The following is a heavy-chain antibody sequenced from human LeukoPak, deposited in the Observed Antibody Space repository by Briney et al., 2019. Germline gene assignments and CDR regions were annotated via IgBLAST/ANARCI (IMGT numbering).Heavy chain of an antibody. V-gene: IGHV3-49*04. J-gene: IGHJ3*02. Sequence: PGGSLRLSCAASGFSFSVYWMHWVRQAPGKGLEWVGFIRSKAFGGTTEYAASVKGRFIVSRDDSKSIAYLQMNSLKTEDTAVYYCTRDGGYSYGLVRAFDIWGQGTMVTVSS. D-gene: IGHD5-18*01. CDR3: TRDGGYSYGLVRAFDI. CDR2: IRSKAFGGTT. CDR1: GFSFSVYW.